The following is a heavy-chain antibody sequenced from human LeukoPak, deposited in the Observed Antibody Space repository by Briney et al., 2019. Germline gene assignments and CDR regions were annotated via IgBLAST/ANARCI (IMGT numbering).Heavy chain of an antibody. Sequence: GGPLSLSCAASGFTFSSYDMSWVRKAPGKGLEWVSFIRGDGGSTLYADSVKGRFTISRDNSKNTLYAEMTSLRAEDTAVYYCATLASGYSSPFDYWGQGTLVTVSS. D-gene: IGHD6-13*01. CDR2: IRGDGGST. CDR3: ATLASGYSSPFDY. J-gene: IGHJ4*02. CDR1: GFTFSSYD. V-gene: IGHV3-23*01.